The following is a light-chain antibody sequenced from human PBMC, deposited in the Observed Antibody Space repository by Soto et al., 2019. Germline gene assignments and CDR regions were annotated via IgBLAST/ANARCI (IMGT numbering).Light chain of an antibody. CDR2: GNN. V-gene: IGLV1-44*01. Sequence: QSALTKPPSANGTPGQRVTISCSGSSSNIGSNTVNWYQQLPGTAPKLLICGNNQRPSGVPDRFSGSKSGTSASLAISGLQSEDEADYYCAAWDDSLNGFYVFGTGTKVTVL. CDR1: SSNIGSNT. CDR3: AAWDDSLNGFYV. J-gene: IGLJ1*01.